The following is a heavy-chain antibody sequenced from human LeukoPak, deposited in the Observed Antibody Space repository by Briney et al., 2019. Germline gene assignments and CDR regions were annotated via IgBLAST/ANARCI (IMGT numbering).Heavy chain of an antibody. CDR1: GFNFRDHW. CDR2: IKNDGSET. D-gene: IGHD6-19*01. CDR3: VKNDGWFHLAQ. J-gene: IGHJ4*02. V-gene: IGHV3-7*03. Sequence: GGSLRLSCAVSGFNFRDHWMDWVRQAPGKGLEWVGHIKNDGSETYYLDSLKGRFSISRDNTNNALYLQMNSLRVEDTAVYYCVKNDGWFHLAQWGQGTLVTVSS.